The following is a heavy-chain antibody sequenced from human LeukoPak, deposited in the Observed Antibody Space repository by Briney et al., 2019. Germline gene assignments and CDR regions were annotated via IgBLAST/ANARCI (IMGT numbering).Heavy chain of an antibody. J-gene: IGHJ4*02. D-gene: IGHD6-6*01. V-gene: IGHV3-7*01. CDR2: IKQDGSEK. Sequence: GGSLRLSCAASGFTFSSYWMTWVRQAPGKGLEWVANIKQDGSEKYSVDSVKGRFTISRDNAKNSLYLQMNSLRVEDAAVYYCARAGRGDIAARPVDYWGQGTLVTVSS. CDR1: GFTFSSYW. CDR3: ARAGRGDIAARPVDY.